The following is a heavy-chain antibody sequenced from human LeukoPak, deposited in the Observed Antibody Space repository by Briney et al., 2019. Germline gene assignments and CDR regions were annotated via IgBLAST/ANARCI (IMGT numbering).Heavy chain of an antibody. Sequence: GGSLRLSCAASGFTFTSYDINWVRQATGQGLEWMGWMNPNSGNTGYAQKFQGRVPITRTTSISTAYMELGRLRSDDTAVYYYARELSSGYYFDAFDIWGQGTMVTVSS. CDR1: GFTFTSYD. J-gene: IGHJ3*02. CDR2: MNPNSGNT. D-gene: IGHD3-22*01. CDR3: ARELSSGYYFDAFDI. V-gene: IGHV1-8*03.